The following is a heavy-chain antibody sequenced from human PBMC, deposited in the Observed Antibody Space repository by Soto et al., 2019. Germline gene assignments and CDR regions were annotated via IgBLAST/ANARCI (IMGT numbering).Heavy chain of an antibody. Sequence: ASVKVSCKASGYTFTTYYLHWVRQAPGQGLEWMGIINPSGGSTNYAQRFQGRVTMTSDTSTSTVYMELSSLRADDTAVYYCARVVVPTTATTSNWFDPWGQGTLVTSPQ. CDR1: GYTFTTYY. CDR3: ARVVVPTTATTSNWFDP. D-gene: IGHD4-17*01. V-gene: IGHV1-46*01. CDR2: INPSGGST. J-gene: IGHJ5*02.